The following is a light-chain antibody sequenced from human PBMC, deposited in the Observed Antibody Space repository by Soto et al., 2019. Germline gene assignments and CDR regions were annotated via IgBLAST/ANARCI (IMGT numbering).Light chain of an antibody. CDR2: AAS. CDR1: QGIRND. V-gene: IGKV1-6*01. J-gene: IGKJ1*01. CDR3: LQDYNYPRT. Sequence: IQMRPSPSSLAASVGAGVTITCRASQGIRNDLGWYQQKPGKAPKLLIYAASSLQSGVPSRFSGSGSGTDFTLTISSLQPEDFATYYCLQDYNYPRTFGQGTKVDI.